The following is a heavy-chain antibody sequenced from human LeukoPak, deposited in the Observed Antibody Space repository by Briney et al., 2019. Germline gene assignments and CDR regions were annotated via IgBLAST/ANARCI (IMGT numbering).Heavy chain of an antibody. V-gene: IGHV3-30*18. Sequence: GGSLRLSCAASGFTFSTYGMHWVRQAPGKGLEWVAVISYEGSIKYYADSVKGRFTISRDNSKNTLYLQMNSLRPEDTAVYYCANYKAPTVTLFDYWGQGTLVTVSS. CDR1: GFTFSTYG. CDR3: ANYKAPTVTLFDY. J-gene: IGHJ4*02. D-gene: IGHD4-17*01. CDR2: ISYEGSIK.